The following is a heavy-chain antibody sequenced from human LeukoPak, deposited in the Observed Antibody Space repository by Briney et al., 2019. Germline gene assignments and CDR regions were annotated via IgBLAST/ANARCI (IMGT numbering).Heavy chain of an antibody. CDR1: GYTFTSYD. D-gene: IGHD2-15*01. V-gene: IGHV1-8*03. J-gene: IGHJ4*02. CDR2: MNPNSGNT. Sequence: ASVKVSCKASGYTFTSYDINWVRQATGQGLEWMGWMNPNSGNTGYAQKFQGRVTITRNTSISTAYMELSSLRSEDTAVYYCARAVKDIVVVVAATPEFDYWGQGTLVTVSS. CDR3: ARAVKDIVVVVAATPEFDY.